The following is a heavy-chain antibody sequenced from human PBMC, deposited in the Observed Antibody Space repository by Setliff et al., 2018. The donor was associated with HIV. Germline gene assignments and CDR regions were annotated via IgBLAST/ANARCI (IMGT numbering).Heavy chain of an antibody. Sequence: PGGSLRLSCAVSGFTLSTFSMSWVRQAPGKGLEWVSAISSKDGSTTNYADSVKGRFTISRDNSKSTLYLQMNSLRDGDTALYYCAKNTPSIINYPYYYYMDVWGKGTTVTVSS. V-gene: IGHV3-23*01. J-gene: IGHJ6*03. D-gene: IGHD1-7*01. CDR3: AKNTPSIINYPYYYYMDV. CDR2: ISSKDGSTT. CDR1: GFTLSTFS.